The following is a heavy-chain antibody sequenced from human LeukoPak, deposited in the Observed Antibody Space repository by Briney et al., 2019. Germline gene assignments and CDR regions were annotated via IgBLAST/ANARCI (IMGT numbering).Heavy chain of an antibody. J-gene: IGHJ4*02. CDR2: INPNSGGT. V-gene: IGHV1-2*02. CDR3: AKDYYGSGSWNDY. D-gene: IGHD3-10*01. CDR1: GYTFTDYC. Sequence: ASVKVSCKASGYTFTDYCMHWVRQAPGQGLEWMGWINPNSGGTTYAQKFQGRVTMTRDTSTSTAYMEVSRLRSDDTAIYYCAKDYYGSGSWNDYWGQGTLVTVSS.